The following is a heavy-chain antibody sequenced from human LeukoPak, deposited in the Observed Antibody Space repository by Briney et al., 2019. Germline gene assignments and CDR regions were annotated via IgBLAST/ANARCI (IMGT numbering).Heavy chain of an antibody. Sequence: GGSLRPSCSASGFTFSDYSMHWVRQAPGKGLEYVSAISSNGGSTYYASSVKGRFTISRDNSKSTLYLQMGSLRTEDMAVYYCARVAARVSLDYWGQGTLVTVSS. V-gene: IGHV3-64*01. CDR3: ARVAARVSLDY. CDR2: ISSNGGST. CDR1: GFTFSDYS. D-gene: IGHD2-15*01. J-gene: IGHJ4*02.